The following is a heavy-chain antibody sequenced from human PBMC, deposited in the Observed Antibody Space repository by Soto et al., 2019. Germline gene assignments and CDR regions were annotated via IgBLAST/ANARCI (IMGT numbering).Heavy chain of an antibody. CDR3: ARDLSSESTGFLGYDL. Sequence: QVHLVQSGAEVKKPGSSVKVSCKASGGTVSSYAITWVRQAPGKGLEWMGVFIPIFVSAHYAQKFQGRVTITADESTSTAYMELSGLRSEDTAIYYCARDLSSESTGFLGYDLWGQGTLVTVSS. D-gene: IGHD2-8*02. CDR2: FIPIFVSA. CDR1: GGTVSSYA. J-gene: IGHJ4*02. V-gene: IGHV1-69*01.